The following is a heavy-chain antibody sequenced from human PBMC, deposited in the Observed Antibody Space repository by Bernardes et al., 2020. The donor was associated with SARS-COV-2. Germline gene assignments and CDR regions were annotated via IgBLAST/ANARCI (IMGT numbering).Heavy chain of an antibody. V-gene: IGHV1-2*02. J-gene: IGHJ6*02. CDR1: GYTFTGYY. Sequence: ASVKVSCKTSGYTFTGYYIQWVRQAPGQGLEWMGWITPNSGGTNSGQKFQGRVTMTRDKSIRTAYMELSGLRSDDTAVYYCARGDLYDFRMDVWGQGTSVTVS. D-gene: IGHD3-16*01. CDR3: ARGDLYDFRMDV. CDR2: ITPNSGGT.